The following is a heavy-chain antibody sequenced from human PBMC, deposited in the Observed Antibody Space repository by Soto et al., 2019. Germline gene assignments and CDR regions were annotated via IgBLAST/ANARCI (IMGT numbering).Heavy chain of an antibody. J-gene: IGHJ6*02. CDR3: ARRGGSSTGYYYYAMDV. V-gene: IGHV4-31*03. Sequence: PSETLSLTCSVSSDSMNSGGYYWSWIRQHPGKGLEWIGYIYSNGDTYYNPSLKSRVTISVDTSKNQFSLNLTSVTAADTAVYYYARRGGSSTGYYYYAMDVWGQGTPVTVSS. CDR1: SDSMNSGGYY. D-gene: IGHD6-6*01. CDR2: IYSNGDT.